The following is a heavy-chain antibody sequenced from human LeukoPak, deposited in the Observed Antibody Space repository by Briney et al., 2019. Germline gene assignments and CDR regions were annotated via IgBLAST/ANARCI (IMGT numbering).Heavy chain of an antibody. Sequence: NSSETLSLTCTVSGGSISSSSYYWGWIRQPPGKGLEWIGSIYYSGSIYYNPSLKSRVTISVDTSKNQFSLKLRSVTATNTTVYYCASLRERSYYARGFDYWGQGTLVTVSS. CDR2: IYYSGSI. CDR1: GGSISSSSYY. V-gene: IGHV4-39*01. J-gene: IGHJ4*02. CDR3: ASLRERSYYARGFDY. D-gene: IGHD3-3*01.